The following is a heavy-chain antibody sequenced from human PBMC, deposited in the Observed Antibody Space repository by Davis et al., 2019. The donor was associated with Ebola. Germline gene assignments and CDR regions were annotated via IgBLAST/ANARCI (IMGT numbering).Heavy chain of an antibody. V-gene: IGHV3-23*01. CDR3: ARDQYIFGVVILPHGMDV. CDR1: GFTFSSSA. Sequence: GESLKISCAASGFTFSSSAMSWGRQAPGKGLEWVSSIGGGGGSIYYADSVKGRFTISRDNAKNSLYLQMNSLRDEDTAVYYCARDQYIFGVVILPHGMDVWGQGTTVTVSS. J-gene: IGHJ6*02. CDR2: IGGGGGSI. D-gene: IGHD3-3*01.